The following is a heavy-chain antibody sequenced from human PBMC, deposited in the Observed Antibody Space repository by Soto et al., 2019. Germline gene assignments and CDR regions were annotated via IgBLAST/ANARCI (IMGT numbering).Heavy chain of an antibody. Sequence: GGSLRLSCAASGFTFTSYGMHWVRQPPGKGLEWVALISYDKSNKFYADSVKGRFTISRDNSKNTLSLQMNSLRADDTAVYYCAKAPLGAPPYYGMDVWGQGTTVTVSS. V-gene: IGHV3-30*18. CDR1: GFTFTSYG. D-gene: IGHD3-16*01. CDR3: AKAPLGAPPYYGMDV. J-gene: IGHJ6*02. CDR2: ISYDKSNK.